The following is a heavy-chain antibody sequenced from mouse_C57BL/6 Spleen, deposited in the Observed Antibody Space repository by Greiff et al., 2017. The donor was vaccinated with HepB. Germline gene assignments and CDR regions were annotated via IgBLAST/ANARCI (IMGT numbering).Heavy chain of an antibody. D-gene: IGHD1-1*01. J-gene: IGHJ2*01. V-gene: IGHV1-7*01. CDR3: ARSRTTVVAHLDY. CDR1: GYTFTSYW. CDR2: INPSSGYT. Sequence: QVQLQQSGAELAKPGASVKLSCKASGYTFTSYWMHWVKQRPGQGLEWIGYINPSSGYTKYNQKFKDKATLTADKSSSTAYMQLSSLTYEDSAVYYCARSRTTVVAHLDYGGQGTTLTVSS.